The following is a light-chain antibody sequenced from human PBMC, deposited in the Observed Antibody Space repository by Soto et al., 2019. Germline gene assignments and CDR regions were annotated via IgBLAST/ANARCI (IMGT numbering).Light chain of an antibody. V-gene: IGKV1-39*01. CDR1: QSISIH. CDR3: QQTYSAPL. CDR2: AAS. Sequence: DIPMTQSPSSLSASIGDRVTITCRASQSISIHLNWYQQKAGKAPALLTYAASNLQSGVPSRFSGSGSGRDFTLTISSLQPDDFATYYCQQTYSAPLFGGGTSVELK. J-gene: IGKJ4*01.